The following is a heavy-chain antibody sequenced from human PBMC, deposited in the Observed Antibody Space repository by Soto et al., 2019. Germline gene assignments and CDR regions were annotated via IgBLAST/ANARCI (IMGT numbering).Heavy chain of an antibody. Sequence: QVHLVQSGAEVKKPGASVKVSCKGSGYGFTTYGITWVRQAPGQGLEWMAWISAHNGNTNYAQKLQGRVTVTRDTSASTAYMELRSLRSDDTAVYYFARGRYGDYWGQGALVTVS. V-gene: IGHV1-18*01. CDR3: ARGRYGDY. CDR1: GYGFTTYG. D-gene: IGHD1-1*01. CDR2: ISAHNGNT. J-gene: IGHJ4*02.